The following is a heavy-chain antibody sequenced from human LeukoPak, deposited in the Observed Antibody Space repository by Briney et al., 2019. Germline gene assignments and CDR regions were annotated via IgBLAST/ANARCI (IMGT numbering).Heavy chain of an antibody. CDR3: ARAHYGGYYKG. D-gene: IGHD3-22*01. CDR2: INTNTGNP. Sequence: ASVTVSCMSSGYTFTSYAMNWVRQAPGQGLELMGWINTNTGNPTYAQGFTGRFVFSLDTSVSTAYLQISSLMAEDTAVYYCARAHYGGYYKGWGQGTLVTVSS. CDR1: GYTFTSYA. V-gene: IGHV7-4-1*02. J-gene: IGHJ4*02.